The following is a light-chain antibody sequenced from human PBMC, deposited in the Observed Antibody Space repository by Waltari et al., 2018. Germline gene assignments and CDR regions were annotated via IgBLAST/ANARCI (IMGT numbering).Light chain of an antibody. Sequence: DVVLTQSPVSLPVTLGQPASISCRSSQSLVYADGNTYLNWFQQTPGQSPRRLVYKVSNRDSGVPARFSGSGSGTDFTLKINGVEAEDVGVYYCMQGTHWPYTFVQGTKLEIK. CDR2: KVS. V-gene: IGKV2-30*01. CDR3: MQGTHWPYT. J-gene: IGKJ2*01. CDR1: QSLVYADGNTY.